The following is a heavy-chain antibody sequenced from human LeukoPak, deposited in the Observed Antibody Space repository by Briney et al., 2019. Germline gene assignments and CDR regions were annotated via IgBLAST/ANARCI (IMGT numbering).Heavy chain of an antibody. CDR1: GFTFSNYE. D-gene: IGHD6-19*01. CDR2: ISSSGSSK. J-gene: IGHJ4*02. CDR3: ARVRRDYSRGWGHVDF. V-gene: IGHV3-48*03. Sequence: GGSLRLSCAASGFTFSNYEMNWVRQVPGKGLEWVSYISSSGSSKNYADSVKGRFTISRDNAKNSLNLQMSSLSGEDTAVYYCARVRRDYSRGWGHVDFWGQGTLVTVSS.